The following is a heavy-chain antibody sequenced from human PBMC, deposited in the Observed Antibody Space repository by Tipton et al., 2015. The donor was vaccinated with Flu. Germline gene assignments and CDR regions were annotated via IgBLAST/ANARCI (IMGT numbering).Heavy chain of an antibody. CDR1: GFSFRSYG. J-gene: IGHJ3*02. V-gene: IGHV3-33*01. CDR2: IWYDGSKK. D-gene: IGHD3/OR15-3a*01. CDR3: ARNGGGVLWFYFDM. Sequence: SLRLSCEASGFSFRSYGMHWVRQAPGKGLEWVALIWYDGSKKYYADSVKDQYTISRDNSRNTLYLQMNNLRAEDTAVYYCARNGGGVLWFYFDMWGQGTMVTVSS.